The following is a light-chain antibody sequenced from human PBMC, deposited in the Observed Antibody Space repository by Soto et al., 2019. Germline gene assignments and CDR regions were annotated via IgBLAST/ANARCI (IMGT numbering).Light chain of an antibody. Sequence: DIVMTQSPDSLTVSLGERATINCKSSQSVLSSSNNKNYLAWYQQKPGQPPKLLVYWASTRESGVPDRFSGSGSGTDFTLTISSLEPEDFAVYYCQQRSSWPPITFGQGTRLEIK. CDR1: QSVLSSSNNKNY. J-gene: IGKJ5*01. V-gene: IGKV4-1*01. CDR2: WAS. CDR3: QQRSSWPPIT.